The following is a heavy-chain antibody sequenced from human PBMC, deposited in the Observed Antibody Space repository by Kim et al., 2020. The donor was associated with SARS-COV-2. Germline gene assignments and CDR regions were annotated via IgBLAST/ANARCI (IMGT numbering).Heavy chain of an antibody. D-gene: IGHD3-10*01. CDR3: ARHEGGLWFRGY. J-gene: IGHJ4*02. Sequence: GESLKISCKGSGYSFTSYWISWVRQMPGKGLEWMGRIDPSDSYTNYSPSFQGHVTISADKSISTAYLQWSSLKASDTAMYCCARHEGGLWFRGYWGQGTLVTVSS. V-gene: IGHV5-10-1*01. CDR1: GYSFTSYW. CDR2: IDPSDSYT.